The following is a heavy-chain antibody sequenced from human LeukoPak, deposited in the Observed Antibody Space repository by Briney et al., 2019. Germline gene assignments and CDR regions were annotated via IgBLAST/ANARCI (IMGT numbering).Heavy chain of an antibody. CDR3: ARGRPAVLRFLECSPFFDP. D-gene: IGHD3-3*01. CDR2: MNPNRGNT. V-gene: IGHV1-8*03. J-gene: IGHJ5*02. Sequence: ASVKVSCKASGYTFTSYDINWVGQATGQALEWMGWMNPNRGNTGYAREFQGSVTIARNTSISTAYMQLRSLRSEDTAVYYCARGRPAVLRFLECSPFFDPWGQGTLVTVSS. CDR1: GYTFTSYD.